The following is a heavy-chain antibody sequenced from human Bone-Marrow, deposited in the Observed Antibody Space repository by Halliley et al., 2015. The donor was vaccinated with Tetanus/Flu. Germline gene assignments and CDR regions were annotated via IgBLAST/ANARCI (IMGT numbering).Heavy chain of an antibody. J-gene: IGHJ5*02. CDR3: ARDVRGTLDL. V-gene: IGHV3-66*01. CDR2: TYTGGNA. Sequence: KGLGWVSVTYTGGNADYADSVKGRFTVSRDTSKNTLYLQMNNLRGDDAAVYYCARDVRGTLDLWGQGTLVTVSS. D-gene: IGHD1-26*01.